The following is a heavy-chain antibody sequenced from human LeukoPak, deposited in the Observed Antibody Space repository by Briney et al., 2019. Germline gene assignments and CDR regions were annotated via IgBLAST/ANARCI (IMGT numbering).Heavy chain of an antibody. CDR1: GGSISSGDYY. Sequence: PSETLSLTCTVSGGSISSGDYYWRWIRQPPGKGLKWIGYIYYSGSTYYNPSLKSRVTISVDTSKNQFSLKLSSVTAADTAVYYCARDIVGATNYYYYMDVWGKGTTVTVSS. CDR2: IYYSGST. D-gene: IGHD1-26*01. J-gene: IGHJ6*03. CDR3: ARDIVGATNYYYYMDV. V-gene: IGHV4-30-4*01.